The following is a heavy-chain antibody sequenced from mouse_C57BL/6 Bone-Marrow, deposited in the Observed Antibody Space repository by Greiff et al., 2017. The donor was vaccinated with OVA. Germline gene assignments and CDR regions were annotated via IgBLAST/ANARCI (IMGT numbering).Heavy chain of an antibody. CDR2: ISNGGGST. D-gene: IGHD4-1*02. J-gene: IGHJ4*01. Sequence: EVKLQESGGGLVQPGGSLKLSCAASGFTFSDYYMYWVRQTPEKRLEWVAYISNGGGSTYYPDTVKGRFTISRDNAKNTLYLQMSSLKSEDTAMYYCARTNWAYAMDYWGQGTSVTVSS. CDR1: GFTFSDYY. CDR3: ARTNWAYAMDY. V-gene: IGHV5-12*01.